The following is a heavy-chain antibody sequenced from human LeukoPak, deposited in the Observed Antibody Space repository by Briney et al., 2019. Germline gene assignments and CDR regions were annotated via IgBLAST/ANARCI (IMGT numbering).Heavy chain of an antibody. CDR3: ARDRGYCSSTSCYVDAFDI. Sequence: GASVKVSCMASGYTFTSYAMNWVRQAPGQGLEWMGWINTNTGNPTYAQGFTGRFVFSLDTSVSTAYLQISSLKAEDTAVYYCARDRGYCSSTSCYVDAFDIWGQGTMVTVSS. CDR2: INTNTGNP. CDR1: GYTFTSYA. D-gene: IGHD2-2*01. V-gene: IGHV7-4-1*02. J-gene: IGHJ3*02.